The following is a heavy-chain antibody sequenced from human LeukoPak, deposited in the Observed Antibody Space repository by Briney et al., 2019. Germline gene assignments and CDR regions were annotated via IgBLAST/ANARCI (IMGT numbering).Heavy chain of an antibody. CDR3: ARVSGDYLFDP. V-gene: IGHV7-4-1*02. Sequence: ASVKVSCKASGQTFNRYSMNWVRQAPGQGLEWMGWINTNTGNPTYAQGFTGRFVFSLDTSVSTTYLQISSLKAEDTAVYYCARVSGDYLFDPWGQGTLVTVSS. D-gene: IGHD4-17*01. CDR1: GQTFNRYS. CDR2: INTNTGNP. J-gene: IGHJ5*02.